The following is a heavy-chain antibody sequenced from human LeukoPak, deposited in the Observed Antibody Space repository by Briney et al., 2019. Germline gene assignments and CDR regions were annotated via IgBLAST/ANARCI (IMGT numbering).Heavy chain of an antibody. CDR1: GDRVSSNSAA. J-gene: IGHJ4*02. Sequence: SQTLSLTCAISGDRVSSNSAAWNWIRQSPSRGLEWLGRTYYRSKLYNDYAVSVKSRTTLNPDTSKNQFSLQLNSVTPEDTAVYYCARSGVIDMVPFDHWGQGTLVTVSS. CDR3: ARSGVIDMVPFDH. V-gene: IGHV6-1*01. CDR2: TYYRSKLYN. D-gene: IGHD2-21*01.